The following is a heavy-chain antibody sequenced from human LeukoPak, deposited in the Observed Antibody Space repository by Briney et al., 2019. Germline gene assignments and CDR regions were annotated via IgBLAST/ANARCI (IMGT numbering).Heavy chain of an antibody. D-gene: IGHD7-27*01. CDR1: GFTFSIYA. CDR3: AKGDWGFPFDY. J-gene: IGHJ4*02. Sequence: GGSLRLACAASGFTFSIYAMSWLRQAPGKGLEWVSTISGSSGRTYYADSVKGRFTISRDNSKNTLYLQMNNLRADYTAVYYCAKGDWGFPFDYWGQGTLVTVSS. V-gene: IGHV3-23*01. CDR2: ISGSSGRT.